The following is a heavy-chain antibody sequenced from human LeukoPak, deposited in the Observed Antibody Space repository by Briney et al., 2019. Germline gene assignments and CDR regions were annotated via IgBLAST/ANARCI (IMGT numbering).Heavy chain of an antibody. J-gene: IGHJ6*03. CDR2: INHSGST. V-gene: IGHV4-34*01. CDR1: GGSFSGYY. CDR3: ARDRGYGSGSYYQKKNYYYMDV. Sequence: NPSETLSLTCAVYGGSFSGYYWSWIRQPPGKGLEWIGEINHSGSTNYNPSLKSRVTISVDTSKNQFSLKLSSVTAADTAVYYCARDRGYGSGSYYQKKNYYYMDVWGKGTTVTISS. D-gene: IGHD3-10*01.